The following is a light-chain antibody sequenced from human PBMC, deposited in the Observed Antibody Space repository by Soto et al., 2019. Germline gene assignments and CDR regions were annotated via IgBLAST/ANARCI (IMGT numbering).Light chain of an antibody. Sequence: QSVLTQPPSVSGAPGQRITISCTGSSSNIGTGYDVHWYQQLPGTAPKLLIYANNNRPSGVPDRFSGSKSGTSASLAITGVQAEDEADYYCSSYAGRYTWVFGGGTKVTVL. J-gene: IGLJ3*02. CDR3: SSYAGRYTWV. V-gene: IGLV1-40*01. CDR1: SSNIGTGYD. CDR2: ANN.